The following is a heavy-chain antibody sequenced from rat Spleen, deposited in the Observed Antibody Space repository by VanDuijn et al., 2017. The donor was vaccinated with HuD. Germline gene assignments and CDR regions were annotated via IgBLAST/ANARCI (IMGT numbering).Heavy chain of an antibody. Sequence: EVQLQESGPGLVKPSQSLSLTCSVTGYSITNNYWGWIRKFPGNKMEWMGYISYSGSTGYNPSLKSRISITRDTSKNQFFLQLNSVTTEDTATYYCTRGIRRVYWYFDFWGPGTMVTVSS. CDR2: ISYSGST. V-gene: IGHV3-1*01. CDR3: TRGIRRVYWYFDF. J-gene: IGHJ1*01. D-gene: IGHD1-11*01. CDR1: GYSITNNY.